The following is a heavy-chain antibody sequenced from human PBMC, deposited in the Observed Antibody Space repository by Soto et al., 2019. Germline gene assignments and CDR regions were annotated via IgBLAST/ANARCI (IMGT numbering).Heavy chain of an antibody. D-gene: IGHD2-21*02. CDR1: GGSISSGDYY. Sequence: SETLSLTCTVSGGSISSGDYYWSWIRQPPGKGLEWIGYIYYSGSTYHNPSLKSRVTISVDTSKNQFSLKLSSVTAADTAVYYCARKGVERTYCGGDCYQGAFDIWGQGTMVTVSS. J-gene: IGHJ3*02. CDR3: ARKGVERTYCGGDCYQGAFDI. V-gene: IGHV4-30-4*01. CDR2: IYYSGST.